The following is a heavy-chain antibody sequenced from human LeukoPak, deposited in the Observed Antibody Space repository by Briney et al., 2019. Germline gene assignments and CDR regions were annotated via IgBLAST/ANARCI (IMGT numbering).Heavy chain of an antibody. D-gene: IGHD3-22*01. CDR2: IYNSGST. Sequence: SETLSLTCTVSGGSMSSYFWSWIRQPPGKGLEWIGYIYNSGSTNYNPPLKSRLTISIDTSKTQFSLKLSSVTAADTAVYYCASSKFVTTIVVAQDYYYGLDVWGQGTTVTVSS. J-gene: IGHJ6*02. CDR1: GGSMSSYF. V-gene: IGHV4-59*01. CDR3: ASSKFVTTIVVAQDYYYGLDV.